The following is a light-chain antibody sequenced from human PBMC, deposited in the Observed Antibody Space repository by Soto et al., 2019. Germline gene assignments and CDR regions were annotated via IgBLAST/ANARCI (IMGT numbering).Light chain of an antibody. CDR3: SSYTTGSTLPWV. V-gene: IGLV2-14*01. CDR2: GVN. CDR1: SNDIGTYEY. J-gene: IGLJ1*01. Sequence: QSALTQPASVSGSPGQSITISCTGSSNDIGTYEYVSWHQHHPGRAPKLIIFGVNDRPSGISDRFSGSKSGNTASLAIFGPQLEDEAVYYCSSYTTGSTLPWVFGTGTTVT.